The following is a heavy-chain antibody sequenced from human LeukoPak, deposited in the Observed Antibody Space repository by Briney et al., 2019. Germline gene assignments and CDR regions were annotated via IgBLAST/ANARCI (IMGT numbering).Heavy chain of an antibody. V-gene: IGHV3-66*01. Sequence: GRSLRLSCAASGFTVSSNYVSWVRQAPGKGLEWVSVIYSGGSTYYADSVKGRFTISRDNSKNTLYLQMNSLRAEDTAVYYCARDPYGDYEFDYWGQGTLVTVSS. CDR2: IYSGGST. J-gene: IGHJ4*02. CDR1: GFTVSSNY. D-gene: IGHD4-17*01. CDR3: ARDPYGDYEFDY.